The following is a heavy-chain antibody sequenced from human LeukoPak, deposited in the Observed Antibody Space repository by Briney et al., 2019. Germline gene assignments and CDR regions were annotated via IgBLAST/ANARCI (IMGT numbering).Heavy chain of an antibody. CDR3: ASSRDGYKYVDY. Sequence: PSETLSLTCTVSGGSISSYYWSWIRQPPGKGLEWIGYIYYSGSTNYSPSLKGRVTISVDTSKNQFSLKLSSVTAADTAVYYCASSRDGYKYVDYWGQGTLVTVSS. CDR1: GGSISSYY. CDR2: IYYSGST. D-gene: IGHD5-24*01. V-gene: IGHV4-59*01. J-gene: IGHJ4*02.